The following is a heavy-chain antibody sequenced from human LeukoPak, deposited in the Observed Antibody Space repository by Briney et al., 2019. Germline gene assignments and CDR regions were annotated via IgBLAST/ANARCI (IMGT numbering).Heavy chain of an antibody. CDR1: GGSFSGYY. Sequence: PSETLSHTCAVYGGSFSGYYWSWIRQPPGKGLEWIGEINHSGSTNYNPSLKSRVTISVDTSKNQFSLKLSSVTAADTAVYYCARLRGIVVVVAATRKYNWFDPWGQGTLVTVSS. CDR3: ARLRGIVVVVAATRKYNWFDP. D-gene: IGHD2-15*01. CDR2: INHSGST. V-gene: IGHV4-34*01. J-gene: IGHJ5*02.